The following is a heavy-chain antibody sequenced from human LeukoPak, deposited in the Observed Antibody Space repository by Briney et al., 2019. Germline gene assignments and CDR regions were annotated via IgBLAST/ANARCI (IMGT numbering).Heavy chain of an antibody. Sequence: PSETLSLTCTVSGGSISSSGYNWDWIRQPRGKGLEWIGNLYDSGCTYYNPSLKSRVTISVDTSNNQFSLKLSSVTAADAAVYYCARYTRLVYSGYENAFDIWGQGTMVTVSS. J-gene: IGHJ3*02. CDR3: ARYTRLVYSGYENAFDI. CDR2: LYDSGCT. CDR1: GGSISSSGYN. D-gene: IGHD5-12*01. V-gene: IGHV4-39*01.